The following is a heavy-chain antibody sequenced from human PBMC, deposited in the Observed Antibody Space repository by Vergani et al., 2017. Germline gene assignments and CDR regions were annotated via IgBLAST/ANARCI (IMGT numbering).Heavy chain of an antibody. Sequence: QVQLQESGPGLVKPSQTLSLTCTVSGGSFSTGGQSWTWLRQSAGKGLEWIGRIYTSGATNYNPSLRSRAIISVDASKKQYSLKFTSVTAADTAVYYCARDGGEYDKDALDVWGQGTKVTVTS. CDR1: GGSFSTGGQS. CDR2: IYTSGAT. V-gene: IGHV4-61*02. J-gene: IGHJ3*01. CDR3: ARDGGEYDKDALDV. D-gene: IGHD2-21*01.